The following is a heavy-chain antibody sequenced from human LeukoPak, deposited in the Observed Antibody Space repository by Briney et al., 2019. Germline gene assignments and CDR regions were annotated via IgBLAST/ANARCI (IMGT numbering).Heavy chain of an antibody. CDR1: GFTFDDYA. Sequence: GGSLRLSCAASGFTFDDYAMHWVRQAPGKGLEWVSLISGDGGSTYYADSVKGRFTISRDNSKNSLYLQMNSLRTEDTALYYCGKGIAAAGTSHFDYWGQGTLVTVSS. D-gene: IGHD6-13*01. CDR3: GKGIAAAGTSHFDY. V-gene: IGHV3-43*02. CDR2: ISGDGGST. J-gene: IGHJ4*02.